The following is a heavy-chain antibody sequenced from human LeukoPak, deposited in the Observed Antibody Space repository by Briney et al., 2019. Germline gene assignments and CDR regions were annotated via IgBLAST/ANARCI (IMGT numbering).Heavy chain of an antibody. J-gene: IGHJ6*02. CDR3: ARATTDYYYYYGMDV. CDR2: INAGKSNT. V-gene: IGHV1-3*01. Sequence: ASVRLSCEASGYSFSTYAIHWVRQAPGQRLEWMGWINAGKSNTKYSQKFQDRVSMTRDTSASAAYMELSSLRSEDTAVYYCARATTDYYYYYGMDVWGQGTTVTVSS. D-gene: IGHD1-14*01. CDR1: GYSFSTYA.